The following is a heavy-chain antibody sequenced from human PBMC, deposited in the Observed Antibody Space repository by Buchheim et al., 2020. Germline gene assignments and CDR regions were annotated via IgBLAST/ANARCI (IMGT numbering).Heavy chain of an antibody. V-gene: IGHV4-39*01. CDR1: GGSISSGSSY. D-gene: IGHD2-2*01. J-gene: IGHJ5*02. CDR2: ISYSGRT. Sequence: QQQLQESGPGLVKPSETLSLTCTVSGGSISSGSSYWGWIRQPPGKGLEWIGTISYSGRTYYSPPLKSRVTISVDTSKNQFSLKLRSVTAADTAVYYCARHDPLEGDQLLSWFDPWGQGTL. CDR3: ARHDPLEGDQLLSWFDP.